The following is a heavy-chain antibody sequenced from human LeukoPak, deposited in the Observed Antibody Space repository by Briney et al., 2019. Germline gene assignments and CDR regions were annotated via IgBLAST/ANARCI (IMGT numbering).Heavy chain of an antibody. CDR1: GYTFTGYY. CDR3: ATERGLRGSGHNWFDS. J-gene: IGHJ5*01. CDR2: MNPNSGNT. V-gene: IGHV1-8*02. D-gene: IGHD3-10*01. Sequence: ASVKVSCKASGYTFTGYYMHWVRQAPGQGLEWMGWMNPNSGNTDYAQKFQGRVTMTRNTSINTAYMELSSLRSEDTALYYCATERGLRGSGHNWFDSWGQGTLVTVSS.